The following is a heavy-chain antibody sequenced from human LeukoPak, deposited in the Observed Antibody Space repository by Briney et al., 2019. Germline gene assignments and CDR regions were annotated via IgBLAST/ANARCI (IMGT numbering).Heavy chain of an antibody. Sequence: GASVKVSCKTSGYTFPNYGITWVRQAPGQGLERMGWIRADNGNTEYSRKFQGRVTMTIDTSTSTAYMDLMSLRSDDTAVYYCARELYYDFWSGPEDYWGQGTLVTVSS. J-gene: IGHJ4*02. D-gene: IGHD3-3*01. CDR1: GYTFPNYG. CDR2: IRADNGNT. CDR3: ARELYYDFWSGPEDY. V-gene: IGHV1-18*01.